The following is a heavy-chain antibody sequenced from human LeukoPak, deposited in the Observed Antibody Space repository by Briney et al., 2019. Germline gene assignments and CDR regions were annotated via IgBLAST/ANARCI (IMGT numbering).Heavy chain of an antibody. CDR1: GFTVSSNY. V-gene: IGHV3-53*04. CDR2: IYSGGST. CDR3: AKDRGWELLFRYFDY. J-gene: IGHJ4*02. D-gene: IGHD1-26*01. Sequence: GGSLRLSCAASGFTVSSNYMSWVRQAPGKGLEWVSVIYSGGSTYYADSVKGRFTISRHNSKNTLYLQMNSLRAEDTAVYYCAKDRGWELLFRYFDYWGQGTLVTVSS.